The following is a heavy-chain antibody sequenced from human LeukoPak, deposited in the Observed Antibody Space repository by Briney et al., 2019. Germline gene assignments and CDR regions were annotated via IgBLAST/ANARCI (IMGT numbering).Heavy chain of an antibody. CDR3: ARADYGGNSAPDYYFDY. J-gene: IGHJ4*02. CDR1: GFAFDDYS. CDR2: IDWNGDGT. V-gene: IGHV3-20*04. Sequence: GGSLRLSCAASGFAFDDYSMSWVRQAPGKGLEWVSGIDWNGDGTLYADSVKGRFTISRDNAKNSLYLQMNSLRAEDTAVYYCARADYGGNSAPDYYFDYWGQGTLVTVSS. D-gene: IGHD4-23*01.